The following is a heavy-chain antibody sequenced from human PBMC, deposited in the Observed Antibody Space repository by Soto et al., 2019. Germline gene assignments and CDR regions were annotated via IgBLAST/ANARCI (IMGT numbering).Heavy chain of an antibody. CDR1: GYTFTSYG. V-gene: IGHV1-18*01. J-gene: IGHJ4*02. Sequence: QVQLVQSGAEVKKPGASVKVSCKASGYTFTSYGISWVRQAPGQGLEWMGWISAYNGNTNYAQKLQGRVTMTTDTSTSTAYMELWSLRSDDTAVYYCARDISWFGGKPPMTGYHFDYWGQGTLVTVSS. CDR3: ARDISWFGGKPPMTGYHFDY. D-gene: IGHD3-10*01. CDR2: ISAYNGNT.